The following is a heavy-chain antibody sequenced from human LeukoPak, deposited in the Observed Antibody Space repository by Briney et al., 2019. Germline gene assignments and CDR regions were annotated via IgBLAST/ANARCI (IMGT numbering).Heavy chain of an antibody. D-gene: IGHD5-12*01. Sequence: SQTLSLTFAISGDSVSSNSDVWNWIRQSPSRGLEWLGRTYYKSKWSSDFAISVKSRITINPDTSKNQFPLHLNSVTPEDTAVENCARRDIAFDYWGQGTLVTVSS. CDR3: ARRDIAFDY. J-gene: IGHJ4*02. CDR2: TYYKSKWSS. V-gene: IGHV6-1*01. CDR1: GDSVSSNSDV.